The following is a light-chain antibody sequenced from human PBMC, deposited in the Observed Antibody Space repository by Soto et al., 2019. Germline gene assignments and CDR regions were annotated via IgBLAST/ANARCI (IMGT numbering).Light chain of an antibody. V-gene: IGKV1-39*01. CDR3: QQSYIVPYT. CDR2: VGS. J-gene: IGKJ2*01. CDR1: ENIRNY. Sequence: DIQMTQSPSSLSVSVGDRVTISCRSSENIRNYLIWYRQKPGKAPELLMYVGSTLESGVPSRFGGSGLGTDFTLTIKSLQPEDFGVYYCQQSYIVPYTFGRGTSLDI.